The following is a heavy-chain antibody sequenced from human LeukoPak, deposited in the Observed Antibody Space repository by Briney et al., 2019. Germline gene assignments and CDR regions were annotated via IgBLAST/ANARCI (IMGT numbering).Heavy chain of an antibody. J-gene: IGHJ3*02. CDR1: GGTFSSYA. CDR3: ARVEWQQQLVRNAFDI. CDR2: IIPIFGTA. D-gene: IGHD6-13*01. V-gene: IGHV1-69*01. Sequence: SVKVSCKASGGTFSSYAISRVRQAPGQGLEWMGGIIPIFGTANYAQKFQGRVTITADESTSTAYMELSSLRSEDTAVYYCARVEWQQQLVRNAFDIWGQGTMVTVSS.